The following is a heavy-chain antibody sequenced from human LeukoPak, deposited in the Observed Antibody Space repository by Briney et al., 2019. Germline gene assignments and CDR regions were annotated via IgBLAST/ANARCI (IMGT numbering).Heavy chain of an antibody. V-gene: IGHV3-21*01. J-gene: IGHJ4*02. D-gene: IGHD3-22*01. Sequence: PGGSLRLSCAASGFTFSSYCMNWVRQAPGKGLEWVSSISSSSSYIYYADSVKGRFTISRDNAKNSLYLQMNSLRAEDTAVYYCARENDSSEGYFDYWGQGTLVTVSS. CDR2: ISSSSSYI. CDR3: ARENDSSEGYFDY. CDR1: GFTFSSYC.